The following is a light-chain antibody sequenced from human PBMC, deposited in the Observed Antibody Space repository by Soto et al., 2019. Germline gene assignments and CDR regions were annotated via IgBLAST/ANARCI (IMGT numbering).Light chain of an antibody. V-gene: IGLV2-14*01. CDR3: SSYTSSSTYV. Sequence: QSALTQPASVSGSPGQSIAISCTGTSSDVGGYNYVSWYQQHPGKAPKLMVYDLNDRPSGVSDRFSGSKSGNTASLTISGLQAEDEADYYCSSYTSSSTYVFGTGTKLTVL. CDR2: DLN. J-gene: IGLJ1*01. CDR1: SSDVGGYNY.